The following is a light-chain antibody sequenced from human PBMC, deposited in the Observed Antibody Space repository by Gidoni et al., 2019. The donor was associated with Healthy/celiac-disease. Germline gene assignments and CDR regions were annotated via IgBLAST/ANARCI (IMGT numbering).Light chain of an antibody. J-gene: IGKJ1*01. V-gene: IGKV1-39*01. CDR2: AAS. CDR1: QSISSY. Sequence: DIQMTQSPSSLSASVADRVTITCRASQSISSYLNWYQQKPGKAPKLLIYAASSLQSGVPSRFSGSGSGTDFTLTISSLQPEDFATYYCQQSYSTLSTFXHXTKVEIK. CDR3: QQSYSTLST.